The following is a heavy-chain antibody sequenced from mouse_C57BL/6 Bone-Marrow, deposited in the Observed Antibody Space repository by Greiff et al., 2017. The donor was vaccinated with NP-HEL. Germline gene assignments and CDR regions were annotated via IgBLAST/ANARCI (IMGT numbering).Heavy chain of an antibody. CDR1: GFTFSSYG. CDR3: ARRSAVYYLDY. V-gene: IGHV5-6*02. CDR2: ISSGGSYT. Sequence: EVKLMESGGDLVKPGGSLKLSCAASGFTFSSYGMSWVRQTPDKRLEWVATISSGGSYTYYPDSVKGRFTISRDNAKNTLYLQMSSLKSEDTAMYYCARRSAVYYLDYWGQGTTLTVSS. J-gene: IGHJ2*01.